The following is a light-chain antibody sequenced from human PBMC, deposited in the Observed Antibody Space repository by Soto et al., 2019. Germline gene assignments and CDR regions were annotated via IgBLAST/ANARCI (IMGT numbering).Light chain of an antibody. CDR1: ISNIGSQN. Sequence: QSVLTQPPSAAGTPGQRVTISCSGGISNIGSQNVYWCQQLPGTAPKLLIYRNNQRPSGVPDRFSGSRSGTSASLVISGLRSEDEADYYCAAWDGSLNVVLFGGGTKVTVL. J-gene: IGLJ2*01. V-gene: IGLV1-47*01. CDR2: RNN. CDR3: AAWDGSLNVVL.